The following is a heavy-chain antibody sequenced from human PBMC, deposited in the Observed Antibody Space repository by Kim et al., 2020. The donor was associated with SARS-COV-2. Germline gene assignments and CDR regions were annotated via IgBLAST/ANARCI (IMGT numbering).Heavy chain of an antibody. CDR1: GFTFTAYW. D-gene: IGHD2-15*01. J-gene: IGHJ4*01. V-gene: IGHV3-74*01. Sequence: GGSLRLSCAASGFTFTAYWMHWVRQAPGEGLVWVSCINKDGRDTRYADSVKGRFTISRDNAKNTLSLQMNSLRAEDTAVYYCARVAGYCGGGSCPFDYWG. CDR2: INKDGRDT. CDR3: ARVAGYCGGGSCPFDY.